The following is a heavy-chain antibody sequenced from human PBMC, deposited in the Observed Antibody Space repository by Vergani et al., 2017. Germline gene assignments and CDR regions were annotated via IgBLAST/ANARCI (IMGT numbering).Heavy chain of an antibody. J-gene: IGHJ3*02. CDR2: INIGGRT. Sequence: EVQLLESGGGLVQPGGSLRLSCAASSFSVSSHYMTWVRQAPGKGLEWVSTINIGGRTSYADSMKGRLTLTRDDSKNTLHLQMNSLRPEDTAVYYCARGMTTETTDLDGFDIWGQGTMVSVSS. D-gene: IGHD4-17*01. CDR3: ARGMTTETTDLDGFDI. V-gene: IGHV3-66*02. CDR1: SFSVSSHY.